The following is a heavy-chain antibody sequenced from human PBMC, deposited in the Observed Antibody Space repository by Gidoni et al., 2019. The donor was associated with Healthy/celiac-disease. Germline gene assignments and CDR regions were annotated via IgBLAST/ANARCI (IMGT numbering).Heavy chain of an antibody. Sequence: QVQLVDSGGGVVQPGRSLKLSCAASGFTFRSYGLHWVRQAPGHGLEWVGVIWYDGSNKYYADSVKGRVTISRDNSKNTLYLQMNSLRAEDTAVYYCARGSSSTMIVVVPEVTFFDYWGQGTLVTVSS. J-gene: IGHJ4*02. CDR3: ARGSSSTMIVVVPEVTFFDY. D-gene: IGHD3-22*01. V-gene: IGHV3-33*01. CDR2: IWYDGSNK. CDR1: GFTFRSYG.